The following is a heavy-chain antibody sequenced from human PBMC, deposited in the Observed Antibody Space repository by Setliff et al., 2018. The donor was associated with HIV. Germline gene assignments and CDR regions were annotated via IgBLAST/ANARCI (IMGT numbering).Heavy chain of an antibody. J-gene: IGHJ6*02. CDR1: GFTFSNFW. CDR2: IKQDGSEK. CDR3: ARDAPYTSSWLYYSYYYGLDV. Sequence: GESLKISCAASGFTFSNFWMSWVRQAPGKGLEWVANIKQDGSEKYYVGSVKGRFTISRDNANNSLYLQMNSLRAEDTALYYCARDAPYTSSWLYYSYYYGLDVWGQGTTVTVPS. D-gene: IGHD6-13*01. V-gene: IGHV3-7*01.